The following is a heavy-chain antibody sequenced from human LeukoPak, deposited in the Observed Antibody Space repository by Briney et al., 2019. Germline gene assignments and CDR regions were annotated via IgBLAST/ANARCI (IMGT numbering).Heavy chain of an antibody. V-gene: IGHV1-2*02. CDR1: GYTLTDYY. Sequence: ASVKVSCRASGYTLTDYYMHWVRQAPGQGLEWMGCIAPDSGGTKSAQRFQGRVTMTRDTSITTVYMELIRLRSDDTAVYYCAREYYDSSGSKYAFDIWGQGTVVTVSS. J-gene: IGHJ3*02. CDR3: AREYYDSSGSKYAFDI. D-gene: IGHD3-22*01. CDR2: IAPDSGGT.